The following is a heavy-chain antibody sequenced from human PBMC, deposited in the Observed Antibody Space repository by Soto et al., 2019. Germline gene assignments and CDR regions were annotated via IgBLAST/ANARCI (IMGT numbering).Heavy chain of an antibody. V-gene: IGHV4-61*01. CDR1: GDSVTSINYY. D-gene: IGHD4-17*01. CDR3: ARGLCGNDYEWDDIDV. CDR2: INYNENT. Sequence: PSETLSLTCTVSGDSVTSINYYWSWIRQSPGKSLEWIGFINYNENTNYNPSLRSRVTISLNTSKNQFSLSLRYVIAAETARYYCARGLCGNDYEWDDIDVWCQGTAVTVSS. J-gene: IGHJ6*02.